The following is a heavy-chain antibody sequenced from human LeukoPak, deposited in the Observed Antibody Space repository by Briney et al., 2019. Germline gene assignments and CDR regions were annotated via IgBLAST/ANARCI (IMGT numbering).Heavy chain of an antibody. V-gene: IGHV3-21*04. D-gene: IGHD4-17*01. J-gene: IGHJ5*02. CDR3: ARDCGYADYFGGGLDP. CDR2: ISSSSSYI. Sequence: PGGSLRLSCAASGFTFSSYSMNWVRQAPGKGLEWVSSISSSSSYIYYADSVKGRFTISRDNARRSLYLQMNSLRAEDTAIYYCARDCGYADYFGGGLDPWGQGTLVTVSS. CDR1: GFTFSSYS.